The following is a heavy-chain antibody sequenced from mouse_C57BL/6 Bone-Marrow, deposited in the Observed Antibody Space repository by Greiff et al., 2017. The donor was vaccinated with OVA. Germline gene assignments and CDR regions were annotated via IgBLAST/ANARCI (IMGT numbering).Heavy chain of an antibody. J-gene: IGHJ2*01. D-gene: IGHD4-1*01. CDR1: GYTFTSYW. Sequence: QVQLKQPGAELVMPGASVKLSCKASGYTFTSYWMHWVKQRPGQGLEWIGEIDPSDSYTNYNQKFKGKSTLTVDKSSSTAYMQLSSLTSEDSAVYPLGREGYWGQGTTLTVSS. V-gene: IGHV1-69*01. CDR2: IDPSDSYT. CDR3: GREGY.